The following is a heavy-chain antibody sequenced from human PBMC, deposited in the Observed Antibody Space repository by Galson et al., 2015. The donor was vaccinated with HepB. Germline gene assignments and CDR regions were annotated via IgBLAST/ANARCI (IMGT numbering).Heavy chain of an antibody. CDR3: ARLDTAMPMVG. D-gene: IGHD5-18*01. V-gene: IGHV1-8*01. Sequence: SVKVSCKASGYTFTRYDINWVRQATGQGLEWMGWMNPNSGNTGYAQKFQGRVTMTRNTSISTAYLQWSSLKASDAAMYYCARLDTAMPMVGWGQGTLVTVSS. J-gene: IGHJ4*02. CDR1: GYTFTRYD. CDR2: MNPNSGNT.